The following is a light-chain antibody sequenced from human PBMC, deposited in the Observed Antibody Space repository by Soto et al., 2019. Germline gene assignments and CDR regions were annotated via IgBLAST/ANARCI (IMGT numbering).Light chain of an antibody. CDR1: SSDVGGYNY. CDR3: SSYTSSSTPLVV. V-gene: IGLV2-14*01. CDR2: DVS. J-gene: IGLJ2*01. Sequence: ALTQPASVSGSPGQSITISCTGTSSDVGGYNYVSWYQQHPGKAPKLMIYDVSNRPSGVSNRFSGSKSGNTASLTISGLQAEDEADYYCSSYTSSSTPLVVFGGGTQLTVL.